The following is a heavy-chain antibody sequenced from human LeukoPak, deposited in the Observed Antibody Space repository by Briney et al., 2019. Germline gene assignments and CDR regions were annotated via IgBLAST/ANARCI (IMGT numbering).Heavy chain of an antibody. Sequence: SETLSRTSAVYGGAFIGYYWSWIRQPPGNGRKGIGEINHSGSTNDNPSLRSRVTISVDTSKNQFSLTLSTLTAAHPAVYHCVRVGIVVVPAVIGSWFDPWGQGNLVTVS. J-gene: IGHJ5*02. CDR2: INHSGST. CDR1: GGAFIGYY. CDR3: VRVGIVVVPAVIGSWFDP. D-gene: IGHD2-2*01. V-gene: IGHV4-34*01.